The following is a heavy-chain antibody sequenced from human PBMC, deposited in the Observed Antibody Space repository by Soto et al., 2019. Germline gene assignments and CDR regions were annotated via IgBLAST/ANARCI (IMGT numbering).Heavy chain of an antibody. Sequence: PGGSLRLSCAASGFTFSSYWMHWVRQAPGKGLVWVSRINSDGSSTSYADSVKGRFTISRDNAKNTLYLQMNSLRAEDTAVYYCARNWRGANWFDPRAQRTLVTVSS. CDR1: GFTFSSYW. V-gene: IGHV3-74*01. CDR2: INSDGSST. CDR3: ARNWRGANWFDP. J-gene: IGHJ5*02. D-gene: IGHD1-20*01.